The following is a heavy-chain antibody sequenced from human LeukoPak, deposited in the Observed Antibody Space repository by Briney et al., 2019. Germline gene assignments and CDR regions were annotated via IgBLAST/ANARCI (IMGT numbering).Heavy chain of an antibody. V-gene: IGHV3-11*01. Sequence: AGGSLRLSCAASGFTFSDYYMSWIRQAPGKGLEWVSYISRSGSTIYYADSVKGRFTISRDNAKNSLYLQMTSLRAEDTAVYYCASDLPLEWLFAAPTYYYMDVWGKGTTVTVSS. CDR1: GFTFSDYY. D-gene: IGHD3-3*01. CDR3: ASDLPLEWLFAAPTYYYMDV. J-gene: IGHJ6*03. CDR2: ISRSGSTI.